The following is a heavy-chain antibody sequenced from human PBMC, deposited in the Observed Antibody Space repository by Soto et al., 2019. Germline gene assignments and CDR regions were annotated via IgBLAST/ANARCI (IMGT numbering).Heavy chain of an antibody. J-gene: IGHJ4*02. V-gene: IGHV4-34*01. CDR1: GASFSGYS. D-gene: IGHD2-15*01. CDR3: AKRKSRVVMVPTANYCFDS. CDR2: IYHSSTT. Sequence: PSETLSLTCAVYGASFSGYSWNWVRQPPGRGPEWIGEIYHSSTTNYNPSLRSRVTMSVDTSKNQFSLKLTSVTAADTAVYFCAKRKSRVVMVPTANYCFDSWGQGSLVTVSS.